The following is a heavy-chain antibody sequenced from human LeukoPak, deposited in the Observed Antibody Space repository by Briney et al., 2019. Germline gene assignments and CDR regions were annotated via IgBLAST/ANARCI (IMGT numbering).Heavy chain of an antibody. Sequence: ESGPTLVNPTQTLTLTCTFSGFSLSTSGVGVGWIRQPPGRALEWLALIYWDDDKRYSPSLKSRLTITKDTSKNQVVLTMTNMDPVDTATYYCAHSMHYGSGLYNWFDPWGQGTLVTVSS. CDR2: IYWDDDK. CDR3: AHSMHYGSGLYNWFDP. V-gene: IGHV2-5*02. CDR1: GFSLSTSGVG. D-gene: IGHD3-10*01. J-gene: IGHJ5*02.